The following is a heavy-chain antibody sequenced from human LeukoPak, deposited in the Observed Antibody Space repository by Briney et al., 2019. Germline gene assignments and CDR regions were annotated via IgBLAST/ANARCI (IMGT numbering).Heavy chain of an antibody. CDR1: GFIFNTYE. D-gene: IGHD1-26*01. CDR3: ASGPQYTGSFPY. CDR2: ISSGGDTI. Sequence: GGSLRLSCAASGFIFNTYEMTWVRQAPGMGLEWLSYISSGGDTIKYADCVKGRFTISRDSAENALYLQMINLGVDDTAVYFCASGPQYTGSFPYWGQGTLVAVSS. J-gene: IGHJ4*02. V-gene: IGHV3-48*03.